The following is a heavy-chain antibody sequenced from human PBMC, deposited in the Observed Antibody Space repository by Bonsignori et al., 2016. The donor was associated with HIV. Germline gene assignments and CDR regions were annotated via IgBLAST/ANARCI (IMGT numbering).Heavy chain of an antibody. J-gene: IGHJ4*02. Sequence: VRQMPGKGLEWVSIIYSAGRSTDYADSVKGRFTISRDISKSTLYLQMNSLRAEDTAVYYCAKVIDTGDFDYWGQGTLVTVSS. D-gene: IGHD2-8*02. V-gene: IGHV3-23*03. CDR2: IYSAGRST. CDR3: AKVIDTGDFDY.